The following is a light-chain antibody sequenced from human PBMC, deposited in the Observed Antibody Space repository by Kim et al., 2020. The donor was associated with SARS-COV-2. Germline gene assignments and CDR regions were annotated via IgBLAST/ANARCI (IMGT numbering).Light chain of an antibody. Sequence: PGKTARSTCGGNSIGSKSVHWYQQKPGQAPALVINYDSDRPSGIPERFSGSNSGNTATLTISRVEAGDEADYYCQVWDSSSDHRVVFGGGTQLTVL. CDR3: QVWDSSSDHRVV. J-gene: IGLJ2*01. CDR1: SIGSKS. V-gene: IGLV3-21*04. CDR2: YDS.